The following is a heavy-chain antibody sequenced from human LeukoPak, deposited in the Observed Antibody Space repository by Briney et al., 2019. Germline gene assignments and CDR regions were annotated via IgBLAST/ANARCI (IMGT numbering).Heavy chain of an antibody. D-gene: IGHD1-26*01. CDR1: GFTFKNSA. CDR2: ISGSRDNS. J-gene: IGHJ4*02. CDR3: ATGLYSGSYSGFDY. Sequence: GGSLRLSCAASGFTFKNSAMSWVRQAPGRGLEWVSTISGSRDNSYYADSVKGRFTISRDNSKNTLYLQMNSLRAEDTAVYYCATGLYSGSYSGFDYWGQGTLVTVSS. V-gene: IGHV3-23*01.